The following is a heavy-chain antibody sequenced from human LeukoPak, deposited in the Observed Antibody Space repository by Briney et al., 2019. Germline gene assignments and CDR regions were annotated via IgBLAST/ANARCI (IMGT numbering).Heavy chain of an antibody. D-gene: IGHD4-17*01. Sequence: GGSPRLSCAASGFTFSSYGMHWVRQAPGKGLEWVAVIWYDGSNKYYADSVKGRFTISRDNSKNTLYLQMNSLRAEDTAVYYCARYGDSADFDYWGQGTLVTVSS. CDR1: GFTFSSYG. V-gene: IGHV3-33*01. CDR3: ARYGDSADFDY. J-gene: IGHJ4*02. CDR2: IWYDGSNK.